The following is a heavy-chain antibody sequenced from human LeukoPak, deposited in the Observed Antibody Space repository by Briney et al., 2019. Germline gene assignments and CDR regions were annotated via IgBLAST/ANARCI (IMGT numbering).Heavy chain of an antibody. J-gene: IGHJ4*02. D-gene: IGHD2-2*02. Sequence: GGSLRLSCAASGFTFSSYSMNWVRQAPGKGLEWVSSISSGSTYIYYADSLKGRFTISRDNAKNSLYLQMNSLRAEDTAVYYCARALSDAPTLGYCSGTSCYTAYWGQGTLVTVSS. CDR2: ISSGSTYI. CDR1: GFTFSSYS. V-gene: IGHV3-21*01. CDR3: ARALSDAPTLGYCSGTSCYTAY.